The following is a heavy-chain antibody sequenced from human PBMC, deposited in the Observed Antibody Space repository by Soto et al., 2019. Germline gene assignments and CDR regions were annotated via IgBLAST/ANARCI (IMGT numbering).Heavy chain of an antibody. CDR3: ARSRYSGYDDAFDI. Sequence: GGSLRLSCAASGFIFSSYWMSWVRQAPGKGLEWVANIKQDGSEKYYVDSVKGRFTISRDNAKNSLYLQMNSLRAEDTAVYYCARSRYSGYDDAFDIWGQGTMVTVS. V-gene: IGHV3-7*01. CDR2: IKQDGSEK. CDR1: GFIFSSYW. D-gene: IGHD5-12*01. J-gene: IGHJ3*02.